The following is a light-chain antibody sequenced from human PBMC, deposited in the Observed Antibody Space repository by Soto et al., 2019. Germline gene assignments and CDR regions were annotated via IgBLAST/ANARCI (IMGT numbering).Light chain of an antibody. V-gene: IGKV3-15*01. J-gene: IGKJ4*01. CDR1: QSVSSN. CDR2: GAS. CDR3: QQYNKWPLT. Sequence: EIVMTQTPATLSVSPGERATLSCRASQSVSSNLAWYQHKPGQAASLLIHGASTRATGIPARFSGSGSGTKFTLTISSLQSEDFAVYYCQQYNKWPLTFGGGTKVEIK.